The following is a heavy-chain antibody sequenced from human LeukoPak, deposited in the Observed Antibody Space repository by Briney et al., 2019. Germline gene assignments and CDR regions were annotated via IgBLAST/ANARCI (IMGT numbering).Heavy chain of an antibody. CDR3: ARDGVAAGIYFDY. Sequence: PGGSLRLSCAVSGFTFSSHWMSWVRQAPGKGLEWVANITQDGSEKHYVDSVKGRFTISRDNAKNSLYLQMNSLRVEDTAVYYCARDGVAAGIYFDYWGQGTLVTVSS. CDR2: ITQDGSEK. J-gene: IGHJ4*02. CDR1: GFTFSSHW. D-gene: IGHD6-13*01. V-gene: IGHV3-7*01.